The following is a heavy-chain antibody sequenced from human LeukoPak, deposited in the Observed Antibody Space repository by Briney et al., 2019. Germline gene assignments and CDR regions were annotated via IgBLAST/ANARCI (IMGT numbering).Heavy chain of an antibody. CDR2: ISGSGGST. D-gene: IGHD3-10*01. V-gene: IGHV3-23*01. Sequence: PGGSLRLSCAASGFTFSSHAMNWVRQAPGKGLEWVSAISGSGGSTYYADSVKGRFTISRDNSKNTLYLQMNSLRAEDTAVYYCAKCYGSGSYYTDYWGQGTLVTVSS. J-gene: IGHJ4*02. CDR1: GFTFSSHA. CDR3: AKCYGSGSYYTDY.